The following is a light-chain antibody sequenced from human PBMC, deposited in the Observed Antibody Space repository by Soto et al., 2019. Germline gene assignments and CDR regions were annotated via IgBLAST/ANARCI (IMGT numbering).Light chain of an antibody. Sequence: EIVLTQSPATLSLSPGQRATLSCRASESISRDYLAWYQQRLGQAPRLLIYGASSGATGIPDRFSGSGSGTDFTLTISRLEPEDFAIYYCQQYGGVPYTFGQGTKVDIK. CDR3: QQYGGVPYT. J-gene: IGKJ2*01. V-gene: IGKV3-20*01. CDR1: ESISRDY. CDR2: GAS.